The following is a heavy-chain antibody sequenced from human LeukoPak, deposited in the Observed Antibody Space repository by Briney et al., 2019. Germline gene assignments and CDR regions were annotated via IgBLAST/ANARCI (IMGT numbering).Heavy chain of an antibody. CDR2: ISVSGNT. CDR1: GFTFSSYA. D-gene: IGHD2-21*01. V-gene: IGHV3-23*01. Sequence: GGSLRLSCAASGFTFSSYAMSWVRQAPGKGLEWVSAISVSGNTYHADSVKGRFTISRDSSKNTLYLQMNRLRAEDAAVYYCAKASVTTCSGAYCYPFDYWGQGTLVTVSS. J-gene: IGHJ4*02. CDR3: AKASVTTCSGAYCYPFDY.